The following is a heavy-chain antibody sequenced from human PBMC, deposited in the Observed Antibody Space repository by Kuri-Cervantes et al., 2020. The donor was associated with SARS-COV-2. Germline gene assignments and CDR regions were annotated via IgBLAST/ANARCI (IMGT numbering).Heavy chain of an antibody. CDR2: IYYSGST. CDR3: ARHSRAGDSFGY. Sequence: SETLSLSCTVSGGSISSSSYYWGWIRQPPGKGLEWIGSIYYSGSTYYNPSLKSRVTISVDTSKNQFSLKLSSVTAADTAVYYCARHSRAGDSFGYWGQGTLVTVSS. CDR1: GGSISSSSYY. V-gene: IGHV4-39*01. J-gene: IGHJ4*02. D-gene: IGHD6-19*01.